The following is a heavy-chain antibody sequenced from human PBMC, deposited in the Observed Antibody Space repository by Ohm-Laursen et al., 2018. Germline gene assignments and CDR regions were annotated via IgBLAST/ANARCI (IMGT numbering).Heavy chain of an antibody. CDR3: ARTPYSGSYGV. D-gene: IGHD1-26*01. CDR1: GFTFRTYA. Sequence: SLRLSCTASGFTFRTYAMSWVRQIPGKGLEFVSAIDTGGRNTFYADSVKGRFTISRDNSKNTLYLQMNSLRAEDTAVYYCARTPYSGSYGVWGQGTLVTVSS. J-gene: IGHJ4*02. V-gene: IGHV3-23*01. CDR2: IDTGGRNT.